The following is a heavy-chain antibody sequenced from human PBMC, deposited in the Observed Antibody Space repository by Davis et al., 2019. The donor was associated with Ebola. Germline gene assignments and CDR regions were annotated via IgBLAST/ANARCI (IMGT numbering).Heavy chain of an antibody. V-gene: IGHV5-51*01. CDR2: IYPHDSQT. Sequence: GESLKISCEGSGYDLTTYYIAWVRQTPGEGVEWMAMIYPHDSQTKYNPSFQGLITVSVDRSITTAYLQWSSLKASDTAIYYCAGGMMGFRFDHWGQGTPVTVSS. CDR3: AGGMMGFRFDH. J-gene: IGHJ4*02. CDR1: GYDLTTYY. D-gene: IGHD2-15*01.